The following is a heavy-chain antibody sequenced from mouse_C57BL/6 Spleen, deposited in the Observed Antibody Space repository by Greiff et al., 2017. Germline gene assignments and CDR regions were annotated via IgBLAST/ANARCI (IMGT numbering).Heavy chain of an antibody. D-gene: IGHD2-4*01. CDR3: ASPMITTGNYYSMDY. Sequence: EVKLQESGPELVKPGASVKISCKASGYSFTGYYMNWVKQSPEKSLEWIGEFNPSTGGTTYNQKFKAKATLTVDKSSSTAYMQLKSLTSEDSAVYYCASPMITTGNYYSMDYWGQGTSVTVSS. CDR2: FNPSTGGT. J-gene: IGHJ4*01. CDR1: GYSFTGYY. V-gene: IGHV1-42*01.